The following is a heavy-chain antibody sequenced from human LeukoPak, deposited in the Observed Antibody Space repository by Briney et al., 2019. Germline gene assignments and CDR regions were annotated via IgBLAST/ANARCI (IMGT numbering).Heavy chain of an antibody. CDR3: ARGVVPAAHLSPFDY. CDR2: IIPIFGTA. Sequence: SVKVSCKASGGTFSSYAISWVRQAPGQGLEWMGGIIPIFGTANYAQKFQGRVTITADESMSTAYMELSSLRSEDTAVYYCARGVVPAAHLSPFDYWGQGTLVTVSS. J-gene: IGHJ4*02. D-gene: IGHD2-2*01. V-gene: IGHV1-69*13. CDR1: GGTFSSYA.